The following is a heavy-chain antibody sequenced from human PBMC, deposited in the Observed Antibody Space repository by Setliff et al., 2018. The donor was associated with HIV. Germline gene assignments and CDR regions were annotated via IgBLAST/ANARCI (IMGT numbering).Heavy chain of an antibody. CDR1: GGSISSGSYY. D-gene: IGHD3-10*01. CDR2: IYYSGST. CDR3: VRERIGELLNWFDP. Sequence: PSETLSLTCTVSGGSISSGSYYWSWIRQPPGKGLEWIGYIYYSGSTYYNPSLKSRVTISVDTSKNQFSLKLSSVTAADTAVYYCVRERIGELLNWFDPWGQGTLVTVSS. V-gene: IGHV4-31*03. J-gene: IGHJ5*02.